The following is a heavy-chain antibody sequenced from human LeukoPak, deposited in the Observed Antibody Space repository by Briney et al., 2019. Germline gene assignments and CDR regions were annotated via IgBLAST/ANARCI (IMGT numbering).Heavy chain of an antibody. Sequence: SETLSLTCTVSGGSISSGGYYWSWIRQHPGKGLEWIGYIYYSGSTYYNPSLKSRVTMSVDTSKNQFSLKLSSVTAADTAVYYCARDPTLRNYDFWSGFDYWGQGTLVTVSS. CDR2: IYYSGST. CDR1: GGSISSGGYY. J-gene: IGHJ4*02. V-gene: IGHV4-31*03. D-gene: IGHD3-3*01. CDR3: ARDPTLRNYDFWSGFDY.